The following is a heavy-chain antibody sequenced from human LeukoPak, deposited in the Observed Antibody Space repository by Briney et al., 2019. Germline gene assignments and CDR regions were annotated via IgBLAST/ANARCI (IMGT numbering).Heavy chain of an antibody. J-gene: IGHJ6*03. CDR3: ARSRFTPYDILTGYNYYYYMDV. V-gene: IGHV1-69*06. Sequence: ASVKVSCKASGYILSSYNMHWVRQAPGQGLEWLGGIIPIFGTANYAQKFQGRVTITADKSTSTAYMELSSLRSEDTAVYYCARSRFTPYDILTGYNYYYYMDVWGKGTTVTVSS. D-gene: IGHD3-9*01. CDR1: GYILSSYN. CDR2: IIPIFGTA.